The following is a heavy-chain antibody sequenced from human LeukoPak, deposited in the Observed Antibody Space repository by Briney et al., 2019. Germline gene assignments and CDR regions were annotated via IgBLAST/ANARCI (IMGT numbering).Heavy chain of an antibody. J-gene: IGHJ3*02. CDR3: ARDAVGYYDSLNDAFDI. D-gene: IGHD3-22*01. Sequence: GRSLRLSCAASGFTFSSYGMHWVRQAPGKGLEWVAVIWYDGSNKYYADSVKGRFTISRDNSKNTLYLQMNSLRAEDTAVYYCARDAVGYYDSLNDAFDIWGQGTMVTVSS. V-gene: IGHV3-33*01. CDR1: GFTFSSYG. CDR2: IWYDGSNK.